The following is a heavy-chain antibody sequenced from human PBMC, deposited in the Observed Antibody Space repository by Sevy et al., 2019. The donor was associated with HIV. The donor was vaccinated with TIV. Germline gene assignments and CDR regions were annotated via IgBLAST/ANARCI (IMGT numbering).Heavy chain of an antibody. J-gene: IGHJ6*02. CDR3: ARDRDGSGSSGGYGMDV. D-gene: IGHD3-10*01. CDR1: GITFSYYS. V-gene: IGHV3-21*01. Sequence: GGSLRLSCVGSGITFSYYSMNWVRQAPGKGLEWVSSISSSSSNIYYAHSLKGRFTISRDKAKKSLYLQMNSLRAEDTAVYYCARDRDGSGSSGGYGMDVWGQGTTVTVSS. CDR2: ISSSSSNI.